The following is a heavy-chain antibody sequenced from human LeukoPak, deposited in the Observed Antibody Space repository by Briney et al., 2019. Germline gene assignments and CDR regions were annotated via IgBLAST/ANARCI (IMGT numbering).Heavy chain of an antibody. D-gene: IGHD3-10*01. CDR1: RFIFSSYS. CDR2: ISSSSSYI. Sequence: GGSLRLSCAASRFIFSSYSMNWFRQAPGKGLEWVSSISSSSSYIYYADSVKGRFTISRDNAKNSLYLQMNSLRAADTAVYYCAIPPLYYYGSGSQFDYWGQGTLVTVSS. J-gene: IGHJ4*02. V-gene: IGHV3-21*01. CDR3: AIPPLYYYGSGSQFDY.